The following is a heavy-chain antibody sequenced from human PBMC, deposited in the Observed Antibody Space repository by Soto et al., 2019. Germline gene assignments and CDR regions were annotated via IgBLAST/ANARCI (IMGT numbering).Heavy chain of an antibody. CDR1: GGSITSYH. CDR3: ARGAGFSYASTWFDI. CDR2: IYYTGST. J-gene: IGHJ5*02. Sequence: SETLSLTCIVSGGSITSYHWSWIRQLPEKGLEWVGHIYYTGSTNYNPSLNNRVTISVDTSKNHFSLQLTSVTAADTAVYYCARGAGFSYASTWFDIWGQGTLVTVSS. V-gene: IGHV4-59*01. D-gene: IGHD5-18*01.